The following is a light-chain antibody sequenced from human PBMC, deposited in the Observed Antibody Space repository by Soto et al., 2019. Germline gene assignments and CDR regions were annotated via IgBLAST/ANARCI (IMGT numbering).Light chain of an antibody. Sequence: DIQMTQSPSSLSASVGARVTITCRASQDIRNGLAWYQQKPGKAPERLIYGASNFHSGVPSGFSGSGSGTEFTLTIDSLRPEDFATYYCLQHNSYPLNFGGGTKVDIK. CDR2: GAS. CDR3: LQHNSYPLN. V-gene: IGKV1-17*01. CDR1: QDIRNG. J-gene: IGKJ4*01.